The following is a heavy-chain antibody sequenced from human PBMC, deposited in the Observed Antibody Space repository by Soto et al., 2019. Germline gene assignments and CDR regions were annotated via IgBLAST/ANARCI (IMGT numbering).Heavy chain of an antibody. V-gene: IGHV3-23*01. D-gene: IGHD3-10*01. CDR2: ISGSGGST. CDR3: AKDHASLYYYGSGSKYPFDY. Sequence: PGGSLRLSCAASGFTFSSYAMSWVRQAPGKGLEWVSAISGSGGSTYYADSVKGRFTISRDNSKNTLYLQMNSLRAEDTAVYYCAKDHASLYYYGSGSKYPFDYWGQGT. J-gene: IGHJ4*02. CDR1: GFTFSSYA.